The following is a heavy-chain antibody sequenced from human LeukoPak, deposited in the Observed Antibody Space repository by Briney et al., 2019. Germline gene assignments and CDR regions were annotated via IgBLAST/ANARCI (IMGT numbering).Heavy chain of an antibody. CDR1: GITSGQYK. V-gene: IGHV3-30*03. CDR3: AAYYDSNGYHFGMGFDP. CDR2: ISYDGSYP. D-gene: IGHD3-22*01. Sequence: GSSLRLACEASGITSGQYKIHWVRQAPGKGPEWLSLISYDGSYPNYADSVKGRSTISRDKSTNTVYFQLNSLRPEDTAIYYCAAYYDSNGYHFGMGFDPWGQGTLVTVSS. J-gene: IGHJ5*02.